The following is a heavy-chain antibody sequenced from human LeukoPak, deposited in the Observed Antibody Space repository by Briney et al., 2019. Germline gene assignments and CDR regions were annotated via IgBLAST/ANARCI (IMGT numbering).Heavy chain of an antibody. D-gene: IGHD3-16*02. J-gene: IGHJ4*02. Sequence: SETLSLTCTVSGGSISSYYWSWIRQPPGKGLEWIGYIYYSGSTNYNPSLKSRVTISVDTSKNQFSLKLSSVTAADTAVYYCARDYPAADYWGQGTLVTVSS. CDR2: IYYSGST. CDR3: ARDYPAADY. V-gene: IGHV4-59*01. CDR1: GGSISSYY.